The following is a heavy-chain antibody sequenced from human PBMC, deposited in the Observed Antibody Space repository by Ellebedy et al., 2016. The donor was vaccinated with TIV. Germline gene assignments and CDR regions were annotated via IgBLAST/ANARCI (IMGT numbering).Heavy chain of an antibody. CDR3: VKGTRKSVTTSLDY. CDR1: GFTFDDFA. Sequence: GESLKISCAASGFTFDDFAMHWVRQAPGKGLEWVSLISWYGGKTNYADSARGRFTISRDNGKDSLYLQMNSLRPEDTAFYYCVKGTRKSVTTSLDYWGQGTLVTVSS. V-gene: IGHV3-43D*03. CDR2: ISWYGGKT. J-gene: IGHJ4*02. D-gene: IGHD4-17*01.